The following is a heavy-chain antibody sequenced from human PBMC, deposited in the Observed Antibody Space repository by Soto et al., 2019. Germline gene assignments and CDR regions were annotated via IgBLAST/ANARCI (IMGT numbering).Heavy chain of an antibody. D-gene: IGHD2-2*01. Sequence: SETLSLTCTVSGGSISSGGYYWSWIRQHPGKGLEWIGYIYYSGSTYYNPSLKSRGTISVDTSKNQFSLKLSSVTAADTAVYYCARDFRYCISTSCYDWFDPWGQGTLVTVSS. CDR1: GGSISSGGYY. V-gene: IGHV4-31*03. CDR3: ARDFRYCISTSCYDWFDP. CDR2: IYYSGST. J-gene: IGHJ5*02.